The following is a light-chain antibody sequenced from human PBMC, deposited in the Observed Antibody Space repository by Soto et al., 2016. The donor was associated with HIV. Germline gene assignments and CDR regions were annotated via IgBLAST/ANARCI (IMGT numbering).Light chain of an antibody. CDR3: QQYNTVPWT. CDR2: KAS. CDR1: QSISSW. Sequence: DIQMTQSPSTLSASVGDRVTITCRASQSISSWLAWYQQKPGKAPKLLIYKASSLESGVPSRFSGSGSGTEHTLTISSLQPDDFGTYYCQQYNTVPWTFGQGTKVKIK. J-gene: IGKJ1*01. V-gene: IGKV1-5*03.